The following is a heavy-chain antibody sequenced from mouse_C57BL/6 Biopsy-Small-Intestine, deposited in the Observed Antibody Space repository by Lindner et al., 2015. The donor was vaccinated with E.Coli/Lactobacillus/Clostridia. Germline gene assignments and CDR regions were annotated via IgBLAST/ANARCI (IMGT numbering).Heavy chain of an antibody. CDR1: GGTFSSYA. V-gene: IGHV1-81*01. Sequence: SVKVSCKASGGTFSSYAISWVRQAPGQGLEWMGGIIPIFGTANYAQKFQGRVTIITDESTSTAYMELSSLRSEDTAVYYCARAFEYSSSSGAFDIWGQGTMVTVSS. J-gene: IGHJ3*01. CDR2: IIPIFGTA. CDR3: ARAFEYSSSSGAFDI. D-gene: IGHD6-2*01.